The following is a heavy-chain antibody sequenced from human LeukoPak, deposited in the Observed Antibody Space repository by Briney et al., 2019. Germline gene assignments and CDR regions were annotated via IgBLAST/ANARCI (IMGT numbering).Heavy chain of an antibody. D-gene: IGHD6-19*01. CDR1: GFTVSSNY. CDR2: IYSGGTT. CDR3: ARDLAVAGTRTFDY. Sequence: GGSLRLPCAASGFTVSSNYMSWVRQAPGKGLEWVSVIYSGGTTYYAHSVKGRFTVSSDNSKNTLYLQMNSLRPEDTAVYYCARDLAVAGTRTFDYWGQGTLVTVSS. V-gene: IGHV3-66*01. J-gene: IGHJ4*02.